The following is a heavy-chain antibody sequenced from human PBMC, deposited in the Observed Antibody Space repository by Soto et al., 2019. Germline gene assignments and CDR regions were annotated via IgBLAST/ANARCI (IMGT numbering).Heavy chain of an antibody. CDR2: IWYDGSNK. J-gene: IGHJ6*02. CDR3: ARDRIFGLVIMADYGMDV. D-gene: IGHD3-3*01. Sequence: QVQLVESGGGVVQPGRSLRLSCAASGFTFSSYGMHWVRQAPGKGLEWVAVIWYDGSNKYYADSVKGRFTISRDNSKNTLYLQMNSLRAEDTAVYYCARDRIFGLVIMADYGMDVWGQGTTVTVSS. CDR1: GFTFSSYG. V-gene: IGHV3-33*01.